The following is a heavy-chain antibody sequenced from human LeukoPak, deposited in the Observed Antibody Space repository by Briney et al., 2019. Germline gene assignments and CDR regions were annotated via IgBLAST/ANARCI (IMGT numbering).Heavy chain of an antibody. CDR1: GYTFTDYY. CDR2: INPNSGGT. V-gene: IGHV1-2*02. CDR3: ARYGSWFDP. J-gene: IGHJ5*02. Sequence: ASVKVSCKASGYTFTDYYMHWVRQAPGQGLEWMGWINPNSGGTNFAQNFQGRVTMTRDTSIRTAYMELSRLRSDDTAVYYCARYGSWFDPWGQGTLVTVSS. D-gene: IGHD4-17*01.